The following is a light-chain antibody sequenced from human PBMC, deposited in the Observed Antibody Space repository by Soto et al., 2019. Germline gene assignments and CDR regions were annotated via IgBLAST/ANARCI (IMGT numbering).Light chain of an antibody. CDR3: QQYDGSVWT. V-gene: IGKV3-20*01. J-gene: IGKJ1*01. CDR2: GAS. Sequence: IVLTQSPGTLSSSPGERATLSCRASQSVPTNNLAWYQQRPGQAPRLLIYGASLRATGIPDRFSGSGSGTDFTLTISGLEPEDLAVYYCQQYDGSVWTFGQGTRWISN. CDR1: QSVPTNN.